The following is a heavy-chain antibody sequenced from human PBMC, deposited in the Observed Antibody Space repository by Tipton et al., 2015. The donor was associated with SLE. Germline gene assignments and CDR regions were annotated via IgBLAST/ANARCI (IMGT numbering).Heavy chain of an antibody. V-gene: IGHV4-59*11. CDR3: ARDRGVLDY. CDR1: GGSISSHY. CDR2: IYYSGST. Sequence: TLSLTCTVSGGSISSHYWSWIRQPPGKGLEWIGYIYYSGSTNYNPSLKSRVTISADTSKNQFSLKLSSVTAADTAVYYCARDRGVLDYWGQGTLVTVSS. J-gene: IGHJ4*02. D-gene: IGHD3-10*01.